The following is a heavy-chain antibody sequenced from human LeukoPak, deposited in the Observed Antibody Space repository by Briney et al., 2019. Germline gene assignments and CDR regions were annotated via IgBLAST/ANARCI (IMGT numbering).Heavy chain of an antibody. J-gene: IGHJ4*02. CDR1: GFTFSDNY. CDR2: ISGNGGVI. Sequence: GGSLRLSCAASGFTFSDNYMTWVRQAPGKGLEWLSYISGNGGVIQYADSVKGRFTISRDNAKNLLYLQMDSLRVEDTAIYYCARDPRTVRIWGQGTLATVSS. D-gene: IGHD1-1*01. CDR3: ARDPRTVRI. V-gene: IGHV3-11*04.